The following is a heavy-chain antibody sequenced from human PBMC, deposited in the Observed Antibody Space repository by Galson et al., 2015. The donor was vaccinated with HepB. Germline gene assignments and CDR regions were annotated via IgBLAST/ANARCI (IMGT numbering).Heavy chain of an antibody. D-gene: IGHD5-18*01. CDR2: ISGNGDST. V-gene: IGHV3-23*01. CDR3: AKGYGLFDY. Sequence: SLRLSCAASGFGFDTHAMSWVRQAPGKGLEWISGISGNGDSTFYGDSVKGRFTVSRDNSKNLLYLQMNSLRAEDTGLYFCAKGYGLFDYWGQGNLVTVSS. CDR1: GFGFDTHA. J-gene: IGHJ4*02.